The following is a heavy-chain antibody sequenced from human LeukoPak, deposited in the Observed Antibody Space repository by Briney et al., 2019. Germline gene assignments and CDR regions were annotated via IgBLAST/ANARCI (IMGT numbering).Heavy chain of an antibody. Sequence: GGSPRLSCSASGFTFTTYGVNWVRQAPGKGLEWVSYISSSGSTIYYADSVKGRFTISRDNAKNSLYLQMNSLRAEDTAVYYYLVGIDYWGQGTLVAVSS. V-gene: IGHV3-48*04. CDR3: LVGIDY. D-gene: IGHD1-26*01. CDR2: ISSSGSTI. CDR1: GFTFTTYG. J-gene: IGHJ4*02.